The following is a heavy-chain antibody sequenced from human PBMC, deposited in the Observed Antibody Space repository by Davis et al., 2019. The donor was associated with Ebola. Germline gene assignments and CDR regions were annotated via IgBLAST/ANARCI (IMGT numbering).Heavy chain of an antibody. CDR1: GYDFTTYL. J-gene: IGHJ4*02. V-gene: IGHV5-10-1*01. CDR2: IDPSDSYT. Sequence: GESLKISCNISGYDFTTYLISWVRQMPGKGLEWMGRIDPSDSYTNYSPSVQGHVILSVDKSTSTAYLLWNSLKASDTAMYYCARHGDWNVDYWGQGTLVTVSS. D-gene: IGHD1-1*01. CDR3: ARHGDWNVDY.